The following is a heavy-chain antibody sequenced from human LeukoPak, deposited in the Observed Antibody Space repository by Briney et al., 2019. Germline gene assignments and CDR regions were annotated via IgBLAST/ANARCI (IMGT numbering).Heavy chain of an antibody. V-gene: IGHV1-18*04. J-gene: IGHJ4*02. CDR2: XSAYNGNT. CDR3: ARDAKWSSGSYYYGY. Sequence: ASVKVSCKASGYTFTSYGISWVRQAPGQGLXXXXXXSAYNGNTNYAQKLQGRVTMTTDTSTSTAYMELRSLRSDDTAVYYCARDAKWSSGSYYYGYWGQGTLVTVSS. D-gene: IGHD3-10*01. CDR1: GYTFTSYG.